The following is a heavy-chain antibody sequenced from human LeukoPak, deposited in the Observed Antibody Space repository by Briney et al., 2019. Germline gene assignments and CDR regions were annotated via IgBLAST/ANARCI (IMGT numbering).Heavy chain of an antibody. V-gene: IGHV3-7*01. CDR1: GFTFSNYW. D-gene: IGHD2-2*01. J-gene: IGHJ4*02. CDR3: ARGKYQLEEPFDY. CDR2: IKQDGSEK. Sequence: GGSLRLSCAASGFTFSNYWMSWVRQAPGKGLEWVANIKQDGSEKNYVDSVKGRFTISRDNAKNSLYLQMNSLRAEDTAEYYCARGKYQLEEPFDYWGQGTLVIVSS.